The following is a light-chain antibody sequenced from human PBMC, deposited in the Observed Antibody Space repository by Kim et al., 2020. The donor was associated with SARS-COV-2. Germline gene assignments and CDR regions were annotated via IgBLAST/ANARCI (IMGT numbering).Light chain of an antibody. CDR1: QDISNY. J-gene: IGKJ4*01. Sequence: SVGDRVTITCQASQDISNYLNWYQQKPGKAPKLLIYDASNLETGVPSRFSGSGSGTDFTFTISSLQPEDIATYYCQQYDNLLRGTFGGGTKVDIK. CDR3: QQYDNLLRGT. V-gene: IGKV1-33*01. CDR2: DAS.